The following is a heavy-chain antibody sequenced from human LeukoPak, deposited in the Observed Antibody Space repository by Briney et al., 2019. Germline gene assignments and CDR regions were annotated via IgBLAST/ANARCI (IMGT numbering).Heavy chain of an antibody. CDR1: GGSISSSSYY. CDR2: IYYSGST. D-gene: IGHD2-2*01. CDR3: ARDGALGGYCSSTSCYRAFDI. Sequence: SETLSLTCTVSGGSISSSSYYWGWIRQPPGKGLEWIGSIYYSGSTYYNPSLKSRVTISVDTSKNQFSLKLSSVTAADTAVYYCARDGALGGYCSSTSCYRAFDIWGQGTMVTVSS. J-gene: IGHJ3*02. V-gene: IGHV4-39*07.